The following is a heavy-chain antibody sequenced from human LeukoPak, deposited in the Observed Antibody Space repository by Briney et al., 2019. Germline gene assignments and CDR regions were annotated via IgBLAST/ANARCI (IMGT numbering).Heavy chain of an antibody. D-gene: IGHD4-17*01. CDR1: GGSISSYY. J-gene: IGHJ5*02. CDR2: IYYSGST. V-gene: IGHV4-59*01. Sequence: SETLSLTCTVSGGSISSYYWSWIRQPPGKGLEWIGYIYYSGSTNYNPSLKSRATISVDTSKNQFSLKLSSVTAADTAVYYCAREEDYGDYVSWGQGTLVTVSS. CDR3: AREEDYGDYVS.